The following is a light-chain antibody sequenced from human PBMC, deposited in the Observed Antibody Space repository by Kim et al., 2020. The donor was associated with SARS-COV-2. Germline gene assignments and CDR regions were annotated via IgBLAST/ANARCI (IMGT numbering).Light chain of an antibody. CDR3: YSAADNNWV. Sequence: SYELTQPSSVSVSPGQTARITCSGDVLAKKYARWFQQKPGQAPVLVIYKDSERPSGIPERFSGSSSGTTVTLTISGAHVEDEADYYCYSAADNNWVFGGGTQLTVL. J-gene: IGLJ3*02. V-gene: IGLV3-27*01. CDR1: VLAKKY. CDR2: KDS.